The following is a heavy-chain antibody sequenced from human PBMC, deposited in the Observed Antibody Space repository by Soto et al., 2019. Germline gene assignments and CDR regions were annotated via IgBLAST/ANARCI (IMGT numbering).Heavy chain of an antibody. V-gene: IGHV3-33*01. Sequence: QVQLVESGGGVVQPGRSLRLSCAASGFTFSSYGMHWVRQAPGKGLEWVAVIWYDGSNKYYADSVKGRFTISRDNSKNTRYLQMNSLRAEDTAVYYCAREAGYSSSSYLSWGQGTLVTVSS. D-gene: IGHD6-6*01. CDR1: GFTFSSYG. J-gene: IGHJ4*02. CDR2: IWYDGSNK. CDR3: AREAGYSSSSYLS.